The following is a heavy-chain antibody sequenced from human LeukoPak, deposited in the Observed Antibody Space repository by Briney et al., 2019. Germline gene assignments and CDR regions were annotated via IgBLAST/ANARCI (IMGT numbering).Heavy chain of an antibody. CDR2: ISDDGNNE. J-gene: IGHJ4*02. CDR3: AREGYYGSGSPPSLYFDY. CDR1: GFTFSRNP. V-gene: IGHV3-30-3*01. D-gene: IGHD3-10*01. Sequence: GGSLRLSCAASGFTFSRNPMHWVRQAPGKGLEWVAVISDDGNNEYYADSVKGRFTISRDNSKNTLYLQMNSLRAEDTAVYYCAREGYYGSGSPPSLYFDYWGQGTLVTVSS.